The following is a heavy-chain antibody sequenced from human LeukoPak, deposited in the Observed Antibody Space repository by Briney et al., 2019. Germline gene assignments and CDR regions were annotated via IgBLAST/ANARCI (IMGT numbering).Heavy chain of an antibody. CDR1: GFTFSTYW. V-gene: IGHV3-74*01. CDR2: LYNDGTIT. D-gene: IGHD3-22*01. CDR3: VRHYYDTSSLDY. Sequence: GGSLRLSCAASGFTFSTYWMHWVRQVPGKGLVWVSRLYNDGTITNYADSVKGRFTISRDNAKNTLYLQMNSLRAEDTAVYYCVRHYYDTSSLDYWGQGTLVTVSS. J-gene: IGHJ4*02.